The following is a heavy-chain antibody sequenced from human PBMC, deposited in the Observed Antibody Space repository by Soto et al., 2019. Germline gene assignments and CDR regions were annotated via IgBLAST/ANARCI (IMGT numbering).Heavy chain of an antibody. CDR1: GFTFSSYE. V-gene: IGHV3-48*03. CDR2: ISSSGSNI. J-gene: IGHJ3*01. D-gene: IGHD3-10*01. Sequence: PGGSLRLSCAASGFTFSSYEMNWVRQAPGKGLEWVSYISSSGSNIYYADSVQSRFTISRDNAKNSLYLQMNSLRAEDTAVYYCATRSGGGGAFDFWGQGTMVTVSS. CDR3: ATRSGGGGAFDF.